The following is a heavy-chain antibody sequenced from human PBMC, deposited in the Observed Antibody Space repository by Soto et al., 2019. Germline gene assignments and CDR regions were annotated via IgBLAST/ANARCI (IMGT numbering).Heavy chain of an antibody. V-gene: IGHV3-23*01. CDR3: AKRFRVGTTPGDDYGMDV. CDR2: ISGSGGST. D-gene: IGHD1-1*01. CDR1: GFTFRSYA. Sequence: GSLRLSCASSGFTFRSYAMSWVRQAQGKGLEWVSAISGSGGSTYYADSVKGRFTISRDNSKNTLYLQMNSLRDEDTAVYYCAKRFRVGTTPGDDYGMDVWGQGTTVTVSS. J-gene: IGHJ6*02.